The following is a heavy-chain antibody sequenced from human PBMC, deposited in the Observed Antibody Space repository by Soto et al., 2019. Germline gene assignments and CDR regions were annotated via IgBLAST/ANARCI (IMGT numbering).Heavy chain of an antibody. CDR2: ISYDGSNK. J-gene: IGHJ4*02. CDR1: GFTFSSYA. D-gene: IGHD6-6*01. CDR3: ARESYMDSEEYSSSDRDY. V-gene: IGHV3-30-3*01. Sequence: QVQLVESGGGVVQPGRSLRLSCAASGFTFSSYAMHWVRQAPGKGLEWVAVISYDGSNKYYADSVKGRFTISRDNSKNTLYLQMNSLRAEDTAVYYFARESYMDSEEYSSSDRDYWGQGTLVSVSS.